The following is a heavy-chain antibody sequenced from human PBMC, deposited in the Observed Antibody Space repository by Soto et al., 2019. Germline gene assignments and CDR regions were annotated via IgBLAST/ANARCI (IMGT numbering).Heavy chain of an antibody. CDR1: GGSISSSNW. D-gene: IGHD6-19*01. J-gene: IGHJ4*02. CDR2: IYHSGST. Sequence: PSETLSLTCAVSGGSISSSNWWGWVRQPPGKGLEWIGEIYHSGSTNYNPSLKSRVTISVDKSKNQFSLKLSSVTAADTSVYYCAGVAVAGTRVDYWGQGTLVTVSS. V-gene: IGHV4-4*02. CDR3: AGVAVAGTRVDY.